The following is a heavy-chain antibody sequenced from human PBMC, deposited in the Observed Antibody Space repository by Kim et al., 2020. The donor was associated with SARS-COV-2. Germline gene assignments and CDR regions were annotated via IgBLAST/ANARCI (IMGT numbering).Heavy chain of an antibody. V-gene: IGHV1-18*01. J-gene: IGHJ5*02. D-gene: IGHD3-10*01. Sequence: ASVKVSCKASGYTFSNYGISWVRQAPGQGLEWMGWISAYSGNTNYAQEFQGRVTVTTDTSTSTAYMELRSLRSDDTAVYYCARDFGLTGGFSGGFDPWGQGTLVTVSS. CDR1: GYTFSNYG. CDR3: ARDFGLTGGFSGGFDP. CDR2: ISAYSGNT.